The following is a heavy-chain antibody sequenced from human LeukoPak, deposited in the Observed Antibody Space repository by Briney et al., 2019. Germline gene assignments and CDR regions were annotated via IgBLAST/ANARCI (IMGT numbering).Heavy chain of an antibody. CDR2: ITGSGGIT. D-gene: IGHD3-9*01. V-gene: IGHV3-23*01. J-gene: IGHJ4*02. CDR3: AKWGDYDVLTGYYDPDY. CDR1: GFTFSNYA. Sequence: GGSPRLSCVASGFTFSNYAMSWVRQAPGKGLEWVSAITGSGGITYYADSVKGRVTISRDNSKNTLYLQMNSLRAEDTAVYYCAKWGDYDVLTGYYDPDYWGQGTLVTVSS.